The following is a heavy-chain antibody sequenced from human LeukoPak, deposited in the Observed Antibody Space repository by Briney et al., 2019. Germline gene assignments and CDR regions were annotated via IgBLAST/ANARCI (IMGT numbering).Heavy chain of an antibody. D-gene: IGHD3-22*01. J-gene: IGHJ4*02. CDR1: GYSFTSYW. CDR2: INPNSGGT. Sequence: GESLKISCKGSGYSFTSYWIGWVRQAPGQGLEWMGWINPNSGGTNYAQKFQGRVTMTRDTSISTAYMELSRLRSDDTAVYYCARSNLYDSSGYRHEGFDYWGQGTLVTVSS. V-gene: IGHV1-2*02. CDR3: ARSNLYDSSGYRHEGFDY.